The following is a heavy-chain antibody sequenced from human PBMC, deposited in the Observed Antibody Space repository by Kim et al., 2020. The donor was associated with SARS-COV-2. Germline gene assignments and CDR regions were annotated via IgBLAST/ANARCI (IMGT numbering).Heavy chain of an antibody. CDR1: GYTFTGYY. V-gene: IGHV1-2*02. J-gene: IGHJ1*01. Sequence: ASVKVSCKASGYTFTGYYVHWLRQAPGQGLEWMGRINPNSGGTNYAQKFQGRVTMTRDTSITTAYMELSRLTSDDTAVYYCAIDRTGAAGDGVGHWGQGTLVTVSS. CDR3: AIDRTGAAGDGVGH. CDR2: INPNSGGT. D-gene: IGHD4-17*01.